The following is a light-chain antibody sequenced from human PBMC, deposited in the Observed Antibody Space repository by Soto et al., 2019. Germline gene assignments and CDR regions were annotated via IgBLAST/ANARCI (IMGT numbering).Light chain of an antibody. CDR1: SSNIGAGCD. CDR2: GNS. V-gene: IGLV1-40*01. J-gene: IGLJ2*01. CDR3: QSYDSSLSGVV. Sequence: QSVLTQPPSVSGAPGQRVTISCTGSSSNIGAGCDVHWYQQLPGTAPKLLIYGNSNRPSGVPDQFSGSKSGTSASLVITGLQAEDEADYYCQSYDSSLSGVVFGGGTKLTVL.